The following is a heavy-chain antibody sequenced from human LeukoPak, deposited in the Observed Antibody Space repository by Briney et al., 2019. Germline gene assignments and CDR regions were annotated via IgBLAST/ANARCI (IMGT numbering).Heavy chain of an antibody. CDR1: GGSISSGGYY. J-gene: IGHJ4*02. CDR2: IYYSGST. D-gene: IGHD3-10*01. V-gene: IGHV4-31*03. Sequence: SSETLSLTCTVSGGSISSGGYYWSWIRPHPGKGLEWIGYIYYSGSTYYNPSLKSRVTISVDTSKNQFSLKLSSVTAADTAVYYCARTMVRGVISCFDYWGQGTLVTVSS. CDR3: ARTMVRGVISCFDY.